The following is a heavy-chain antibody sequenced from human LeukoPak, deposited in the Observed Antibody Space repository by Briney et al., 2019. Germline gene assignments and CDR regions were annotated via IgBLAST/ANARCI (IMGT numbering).Heavy chain of an antibody. Sequence: PGGSLRLSCTGSGFTFSNYVMSWVRQAPGKRLEWVSGISDSGDDTDYAGSVKGRFTISRDNSKNTLYLQMNSLRAEDTAVYYCSASYCSSTSCHFDYWGQGTLVTVSS. CDR2: ISDSGDDT. D-gene: IGHD2-2*01. J-gene: IGHJ4*02. CDR3: SASYCSSTSCHFDY. V-gene: IGHV3-23*01. CDR1: GFTFSNYV.